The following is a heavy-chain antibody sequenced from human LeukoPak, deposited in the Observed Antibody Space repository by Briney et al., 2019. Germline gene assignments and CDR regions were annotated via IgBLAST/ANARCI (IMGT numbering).Heavy chain of an antibody. CDR1: GFTFSSYG. J-gene: IGHJ4*02. CDR2: ISHDENNK. CDR3: AKDRIAYSSRWHYFDY. D-gene: IGHD6-13*01. V-gene: IGHV3-30*18. Sequence: GGSLRLSCAASGFTFSSYGMHWVRQAPGKGLEWVAVISHDENNKYYADSVKGRFTISRDNSKNTLYLQMNSLRAEDTAVYFCAKDRIAYSSRWHYFDYWGQGALVTVSS.